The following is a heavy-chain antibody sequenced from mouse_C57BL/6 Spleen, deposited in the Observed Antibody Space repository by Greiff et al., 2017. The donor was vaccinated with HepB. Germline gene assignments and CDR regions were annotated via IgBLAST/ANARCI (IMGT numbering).Heavy chain of an antibody. Sequence: QVQLQQPGAELVRPGSSVKLSCKASGYTFTSYWMDWVKQRPGQGLEWIGNIYPSDSETHYNQKFKDKATLTVDKSSSTAYMQLSSLTSEDSAVYYCARRYYYPYYAMDYWGQGTSVTVSS. CDR3: ARRYYYPYYAMDY. D-gene: IGHD1-1*01. V-gene: IGHV1-61*01. J-gene: IGHJ4*01. CDR1: GYTFTSYW. CDR2: IYPSDSET.